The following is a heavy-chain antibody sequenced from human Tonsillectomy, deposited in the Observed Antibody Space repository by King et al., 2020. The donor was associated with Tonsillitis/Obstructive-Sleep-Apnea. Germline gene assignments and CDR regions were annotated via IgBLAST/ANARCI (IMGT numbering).Heavy chain of an antibody. CDR1: GFTFDDYA. CDR3: AKDKEVGSRYYYMDV. V-gene: IGHV3-9*01. CDR2: ISWNSGTI. J-gene: IGHJ6*03. D-gene: IGHD1-26*01. Sequence: DVQLVESGGGLVQPGRSLRLSCAASGFTFDDYAMHWVRQAPGKGLEWVSGISWNSGTIGYADSVKGRFTISRDNAKNSLYLQMNSLRAEDTALYYCAKDKEVGSRYYYMDVWGKGTPVTVSS.